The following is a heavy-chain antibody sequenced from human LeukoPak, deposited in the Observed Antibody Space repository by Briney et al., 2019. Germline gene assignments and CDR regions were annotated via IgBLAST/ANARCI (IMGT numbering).Heavy chain of an antibody. J-gene: IGHJ4*01. V-gene: IGHV3-11*05. CDR1: GFSFSDYY. Sequence: PGGSLRLSCAASGFSFSDYYMSWIRQAPGKGLEWVSYISSSSSYTNYADSVKGRFTISRDNAKNSLYLQMNSLRAEDTAAYYCAKGHRLCTSGNCNSQVDYWGHGTLVIVPS. CDR3: AKGHRLCTSGNCNSQVDY. D-gene: IGHD2-15*01. CDR2: ISSSSSYT.